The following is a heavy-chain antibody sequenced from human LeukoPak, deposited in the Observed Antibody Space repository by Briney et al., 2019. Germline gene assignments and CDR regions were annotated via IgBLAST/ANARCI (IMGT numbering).Heavy chain of an antibody. CDR2: MYHSGST. CDR3: ARELEQNWFDP. Sequence: SETLSLTCTVSRGSISSSSYYWGWIRQPPGKGLEWIGSMYHSGSTYYNPSLKSRVTISVDTSKNQFSLKVTSVTAADTAVYYCARELEQNWFDPWGQGTLVTVSS. CDR1: RGSISSSSYY. V-gene: IGHV4-39*02. D-gene: IGHD1/OR15-1a*01. J-gene: IGHJ5*02.